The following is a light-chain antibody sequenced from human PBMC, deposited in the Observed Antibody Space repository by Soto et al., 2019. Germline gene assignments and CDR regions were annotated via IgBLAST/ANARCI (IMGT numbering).Light chain of an antibody. Sequence: EFVLTQSPCTLSLSPGERATLSCRASQTVRNNYLAWYQQKPGQAPRLLIYDASNRATGIPARFSGSGSGTDFTLTISSLEPEDFAVYYCQQRSNWPPITFGQGTRLEIK. J-gene: IGKJ5*01. V-gene: IGKV3-11*01. CDR2: DAS. CDR3: QQRSNWPPIT. CDR1: QTVRNNY.